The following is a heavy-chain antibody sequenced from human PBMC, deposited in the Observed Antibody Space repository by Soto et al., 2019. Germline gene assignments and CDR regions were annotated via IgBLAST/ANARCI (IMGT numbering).Heavy chain of an antibody. Sequence: GWSLRLSCAASRFTLSSYAMSWFRQAPGKGLEWVSAISGSGGSTYYADSVKGRFTISRDNSKNTLYLQMNSLRAEDTAVYYCAKLHRGSPFDYWGQGTLVTVSS. CDR1: RFTLSSYA. CDR2: ISGSGGST. CDR3: AKLHRGSPFDY. J-gene: IGHJ4*02. V-gene: IGHV3-23*01. D-gene: IGHD3-10*01.